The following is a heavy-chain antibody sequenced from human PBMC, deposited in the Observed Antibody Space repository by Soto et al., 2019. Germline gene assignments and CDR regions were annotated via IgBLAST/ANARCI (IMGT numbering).Heavy chain of an antibody. V-gene: IGHV4-39*01. J-gene: IGHJ1*01. D-gene: IGHD3-22*01. CDR1: GGSFTSTNYF. Sequence: QLQESGPGLVKPSETLSLTCTVSGGSFTSTNYFWGWIRQPPGKGLEWIGYMYYNGNTFYSPSLKSRVTMSVATAKRQFSLDLSSVTAADTAMYYCARLQIYDSRAAPTPIFHPWGLGAMVTVSS. CDR2: MYYNGNT. CDR3: ARLQIYDSRAAPTPIFHP.